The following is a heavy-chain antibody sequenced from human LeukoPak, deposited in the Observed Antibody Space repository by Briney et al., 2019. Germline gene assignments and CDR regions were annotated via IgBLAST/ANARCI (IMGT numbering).Heavy chain of an antibody. CDR2: ISYDGRNS. CDR3: ARDAVDTANAV. CDR1: GFTFGSYA. Sequence: GGSLRLSCAASGFTFGSYAMHWVRQAPGKGLEWTAVISYDGRNSDYAVSVKGRFTISRDNAKNTLYLQMNSLRAEDTAVYYCARDAVDTANAVWGQGTTVTVSS. D-gene: IGHD5-18*01. J-gene: IGHJ6*02. V-gene: IGHV3-30*04.